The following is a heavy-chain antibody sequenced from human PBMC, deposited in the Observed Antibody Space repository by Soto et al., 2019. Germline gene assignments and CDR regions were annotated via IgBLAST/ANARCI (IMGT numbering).Heavy chain of an antibody. CDR3: ARGIRGYYFDY. J-gene: IGHJ4*02. V-gene: IGHV4-34*01. CDR1: GGSFSGYY. D-gene: IGHD3-10*01. CDR2: INHSGST. Sequence: SETLSLTCAVYGGSFSGYYWSWIRQPPGKGLEWIGEINHSGSTNYNPSLKSRVTISVDTSKNQFSLNLSSVTAADTAVYYCARGIRGYYFDYWGQGTLVTVSS.